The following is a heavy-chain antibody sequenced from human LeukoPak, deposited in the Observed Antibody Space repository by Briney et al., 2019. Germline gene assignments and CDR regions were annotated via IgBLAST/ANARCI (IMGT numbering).Heavy chain of an antibody. CDR1: GFTFSSYD. CDR2: IGIAGDT. J-gene: IGHJ4*02. CDR3: ARVNRQIYRYCSGGSCYSAEPYYFDY. V-gene: IGHV3-13*01. Sequence: GGSLRLSCAASGFTFSSYDMHWVRQATGKGLEWVSAIGIAGDTYYPGSVKGRFTISRENAKNSLYLQMNSLRAEDTAVYYCARVNRQIYRYCSGGSCYSAEPYYFDYWGQGTLVTVSS. D-gene: IGHD2-15*01.